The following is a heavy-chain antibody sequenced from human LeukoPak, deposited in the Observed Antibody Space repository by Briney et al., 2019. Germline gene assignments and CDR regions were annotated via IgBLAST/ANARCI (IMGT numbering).Heavy chain of an antibody. CDR3: ARNDYGDYGGYFDY. D-gene: IGHD4-17*01. J-gene: IGHJ4*02. CDR2: IWYDGSNK. V-gene: IGHV3-33*01. CDR1: GFTFSSYG. Sequence: PGGSLRLSCAASGFTFSSYGMHWVRQAPGKGLEWVAVIWYDGSNKYYADSVKGRFTISRDNSKNTLYLQMNSLRAEDTAMYYCARNDYGDYGGYFDYWGQGTLVTVSS.